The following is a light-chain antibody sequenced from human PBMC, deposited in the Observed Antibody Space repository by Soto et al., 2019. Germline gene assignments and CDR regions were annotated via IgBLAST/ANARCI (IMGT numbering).Light chain of an antibody. J-gene: IGKJ5*01. CDR1: QSAGNF. CDR2: YIS. Sequence: EIVMTQSPATLSVSSGETASXSCRASQSAGNFLAWYQQKPGQAPRLLIYYISTRATGIPARFSGSGSGTEFTLTINSLQSEDSAVYYCQQHNQWPITFGQGTRLEIK. CDR3: QQHNQWPIT. V-gene: IGKV3D-15*01.